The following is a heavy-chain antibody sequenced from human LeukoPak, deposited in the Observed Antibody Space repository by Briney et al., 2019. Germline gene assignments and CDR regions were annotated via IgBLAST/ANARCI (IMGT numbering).Heavy chain of an antibody. V-gene: IGHV3-33*01. CDR2: IWHDGSNQ. CDR1: GFTFSSYA. D-gene: IGHD6-19*01. Sequence: SGGSLRLSCAASGFTFSSYAMHWVRQAPGKGLEWVAVIWHDGSNQTYTDSVKGRFTISRDNSKNTLDLHMNSLRAEDTAVYYCARDRGPGGLAGTYYWGLGTLVTVS. J-gene: IGHJ4*02. CDR3: ARDRGPGGLAGTYY.